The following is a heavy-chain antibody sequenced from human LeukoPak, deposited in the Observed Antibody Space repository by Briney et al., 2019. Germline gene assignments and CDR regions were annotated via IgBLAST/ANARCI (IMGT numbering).Heavy chain of an antibody. V-gene: IGHV3-21*01. Sequence: GGSLRLSCAASEFTFSRYTMNWVRQAPGKGLKWCSSLTGSNTYIYHSDSVRGPFTISRYNANNSLYLQMSSLRVEETAVYYCAGANDYIDYWGRGVLVTVS. CDR1: EFTFSRYT. CDR2: LTGSNTYI. CDR3: AGANDYIDY. J-gene: IGHJ4*02.